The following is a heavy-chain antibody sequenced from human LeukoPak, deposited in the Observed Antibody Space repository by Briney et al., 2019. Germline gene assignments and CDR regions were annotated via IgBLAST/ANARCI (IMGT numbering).Heavy chain of an antibody. D-gene: IGHD4-23*01. CDR2: IYYTGKT. Sequence: SETLPLTCTISGGSINTHYWSWIRHPPGKGLEWIGYIYYTGKTDYNPSLKSRATISVDTSKNQFSLSLGSLTAADMAVYYCARGGDYGANSRGRFDYWGQGTLVTVSS. V-gene: IGHV4-59*11. CDR1: GGSINTHY. J-gene: IGHJ4*02. CDR3: ARGGDYGANSRGRFDY.